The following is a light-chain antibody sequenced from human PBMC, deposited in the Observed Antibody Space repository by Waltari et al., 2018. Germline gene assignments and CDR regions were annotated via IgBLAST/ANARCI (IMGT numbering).Light chain of an antibody. CDR1: SSDVGSYNL. CDR2: EVS. CDR3: CSYAGRSTLEV. Sequence: QSALTQPASVSGSPGQSITISCTGTSSDVGSYNLVSWYQQHPGKAPKLMIFEVSKRPSGVSNRFSCSKSGTTASLTISGLQAEDEADYYCCSYAGRSTLEVFGTGTKVTVL. V-gene: IGLV2-23*02. J-gene: IGLJ1*01.